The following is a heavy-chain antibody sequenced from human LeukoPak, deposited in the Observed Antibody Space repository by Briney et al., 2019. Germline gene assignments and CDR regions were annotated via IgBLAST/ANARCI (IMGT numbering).Heavy chain of an antibody. J-gene: IGHJ3*02. CDR2: VSSSGDRT. D-gene: IGHD4-11*01. Sequence: PGGSLRLSCAASGFTFSSYAMSWVRQAPGKGLEWVSGVSSSGDRTYYADSVKGRFTISRDNSKNTLYLLMNSLRAEDTAVYYCAKDAIVTTPGEAFDIWGQGTMVTVSS. V-gene: IGHV3-23*01. CDR1: GFTFSSYA. CDR3: AKDAIVTTPGEAFDI.